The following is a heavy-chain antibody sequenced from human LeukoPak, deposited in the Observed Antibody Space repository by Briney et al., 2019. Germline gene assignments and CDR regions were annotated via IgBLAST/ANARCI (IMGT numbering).Heavy chain of an antibody. CDR1: GFTFSSYW. CDR2: IKQDGSEK. CDR3: ASLGGDNYYGSGSSIFDMDV. J-gene: IGHJ6*02. V-gene: IGHV3-7*01. Sequence: PGGSLRLSCAASGFTFSSYWMSWVRQAPGKGLEWVANIKQDGSEKYYVDSVKGRFTISRDNAKNSLYLQMNSLRAEDTAVYYCASLGGDNYYGSGSSIFDMDVWGQGTTVTVSS. D-gene: IGHD3-10*01.